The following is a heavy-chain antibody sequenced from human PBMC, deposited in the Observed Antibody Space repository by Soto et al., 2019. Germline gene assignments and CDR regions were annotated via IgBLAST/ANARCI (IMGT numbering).Heavy chain of an antibody. Sequence: SETLSLTCAVYGGSFSGYYWSWIRQPPGKGLEWIGEINHSGSTNYNPSLKSRVTISVDTSKNQFSLKLSSVTAADTAVYYCARGPRLVGATRRFDYWGQGTLVTVSS. V-gene: IGHV4-34*01. D-gene: IGHD1-26*01. CDR2: INHSGST. CDR1: GGSFSGYY. CDR3: ARGPRLVGATRRFDY. J-gene: IGHJ4*02.